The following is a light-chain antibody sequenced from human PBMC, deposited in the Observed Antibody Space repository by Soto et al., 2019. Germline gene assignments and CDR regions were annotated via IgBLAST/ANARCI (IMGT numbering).Light chain of an antibody. CDR2: EVS. CDR1: SGDVGAYNY. J-gene: IGLJ1*01. Sequence: QSALTQPASVSGSLGQSITISCTGTSGDVGAYNYVSWYQQQPGKAPKLMISEVSNRPSGVSNRFSGSKSGNTASLIISGLQAEDEADYYCCSFTSSNTHVFGTGTKVTVL. V-gene: IGLV2-14*01. CDR3: CSFTSSNTHV.